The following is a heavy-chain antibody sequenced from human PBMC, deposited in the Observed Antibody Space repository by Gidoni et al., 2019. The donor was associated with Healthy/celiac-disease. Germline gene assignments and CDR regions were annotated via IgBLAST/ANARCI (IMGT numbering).Heavy chain of an antibody. CDR3: AKDLDSSGYDMEAFDI. CDR2: MSGSGGST. V-gene: IGHV3-23*01. CDR1: GLTFSSYA. J-gene: IGHJ3*02. D-gene: IGHD3-22*01. Sequence: VQLLESGGGLVQPGGSLRLSCAASGLTFSSYAMSWVRQAPGKGLEWVSAMSGSGGSTYYADSVKGRFTISRDNSKNTLYLQMNSLRAEDTAVYYCAKDLDSSGYDMEAFDIWGQGTMVTVSS.